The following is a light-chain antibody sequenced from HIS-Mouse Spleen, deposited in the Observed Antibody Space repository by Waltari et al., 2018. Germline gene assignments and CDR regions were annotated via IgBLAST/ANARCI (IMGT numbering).Light chain of an antibody. Sequence: QSALTQPASVSGSPVHSITISCTGTSSDVGGYNYVSWYQQHPGKAPKLMIYDVSNRPSGVSNRFSGSKSGTSASLAISGLRSEDEADYYCAAWDDSLSGPVFGGGTKLTVL. J-gene: IGLJ3*02. V-gene: IGLV2-14*03. CDR2: DVS. CDR3: AAWDDSLSGPV. CDR1: SSDVGGYNY.